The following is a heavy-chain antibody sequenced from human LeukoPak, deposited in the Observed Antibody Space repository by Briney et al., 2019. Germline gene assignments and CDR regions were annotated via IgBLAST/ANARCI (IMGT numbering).Heavy chain of an antibody. CDR1: GYTFTGYY. CDR3: ARERESPPSSGVATYYYYGMDV. J-gene: IGHJ6*02. Sequence: ASVKVSCKASGYTFTGYYMHWVQQAPGQGLEWMGWINPNSGGTNYAQKFQGRVTMTRDTSISTAYMELSSLRSEDTAVYYCARERESPPSSGVATYYYYGMDVWGQGTTVTVSS. V-gene: IGHV1-2*02. D-gene: IGHD1-26*01. CDR2: INPNSGGT.